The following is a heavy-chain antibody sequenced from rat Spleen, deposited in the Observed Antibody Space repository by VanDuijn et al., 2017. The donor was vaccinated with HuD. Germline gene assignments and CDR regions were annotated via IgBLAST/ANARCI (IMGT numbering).Heavy chain of an antibody. J-gene: IGHJ2*01. CDR2: IIYDGSGT. Sequence: EVQLVESGGGLVQPGRSLKLSCAASGFTFSDYSMAWVRQAPKKGPEWVATIIYDGSGTYYRDSVRGRFTISRDNAKSTLYLQKNSLRSEDTATYYCTREWDYWGQGVMVTVSS. CDR1: GFTFSDYS. V-gene: IGHV5-29*01. D-gene: IGHD1-1*01. CDR3: TREWDY.